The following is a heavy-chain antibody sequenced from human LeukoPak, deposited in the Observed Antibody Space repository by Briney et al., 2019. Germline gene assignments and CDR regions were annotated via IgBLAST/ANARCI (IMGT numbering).Heavy chain of an antibody. CDR3: AREFSSIDGKLLWFGESHNWFDP. CDR2: ISAYNGNT. V-gene: IGHV1-18*01. CDR1: GYTFTSYG. D-gene: IGHD3-10*01. J-gene: IGHJ5*02. Sequence: GASVKVSCKASGYTFTSYGISWVRQAPGRGLEWMGWISAYNGNTNYAQKLQGRVTMTTDTSTSTAYMELRSLRSDDTAVYYCAREFSSIDGKLLWFGESHNWFDPWGQGTLVTVSS.